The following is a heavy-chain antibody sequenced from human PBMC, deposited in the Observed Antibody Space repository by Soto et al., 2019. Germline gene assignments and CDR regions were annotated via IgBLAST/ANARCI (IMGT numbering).Heavy chain of an antibody. V-gene: IGHV3-30*19. CDR1: GFTFRSYV. Sequence: QVQLVESGGGVVQPGTSLRVSCVGSGFTFRSYVIHWVRQAPGKGLEWVALTSYDGSDKYYVDSVRGRFTISRDNSRNTVDLQMDNLRLEDTALYYCARWGTTGGLDVWGQGTLVSV. D-gene: IGHD3-16*01. CDR2: TSYDGSDK. J-gene: IGHJ1*01. CDR3: ARWGTTGGLDV.